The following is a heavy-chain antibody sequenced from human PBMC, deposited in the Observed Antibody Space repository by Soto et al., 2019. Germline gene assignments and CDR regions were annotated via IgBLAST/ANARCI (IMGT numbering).Heavy chain of an antibody. CDR2: ITPMFGTP. V-gene: IGHV1-69*01. CDR3: AREGTLYDSRAYYSLS. D-gene: IGHD3-22*01. Sequence: QVQLVQSGAEVKKPGSSVKVSCKASGGTFSSYTITWVRQAPGQGLEWMGGITPMFGTPNYAQKFRGRVTITADESTSTAYMELSSLRSEDTAMYFCAREGTLYDSRAYYSLSWGQGTLVTVSS. CDR1: GGTFSSYT. J-gene: IGHJ5*02.